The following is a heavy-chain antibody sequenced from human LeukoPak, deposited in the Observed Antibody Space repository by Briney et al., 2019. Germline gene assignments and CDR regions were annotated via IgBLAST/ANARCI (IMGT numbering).Heavy chain of an antibody. CDR2: IYTSGST. Sequence: SETLSLTCTVSGGSISSYYWSWIRQPAGKGLEWIGRIYTSGSTNYNPSLKSRVTMSVDTSKNQFSLKLSSVTAADTAVYYCARRSTVTTRGGAPDYWGQGTLVTVSS. D-gene: IGHD4-17*01. V-gene: IGHV4-4*07. J-gene: IGHJ4*02. CDR3: ARRSTVTTRGGAPDY. CDR1: GGSISSYY.